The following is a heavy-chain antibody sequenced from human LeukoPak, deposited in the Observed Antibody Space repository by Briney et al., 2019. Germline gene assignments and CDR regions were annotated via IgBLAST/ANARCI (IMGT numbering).Heavy chain of an antibody. J-gene: IGHJ4*02. CDR2: IRYDGSNK. Sequence: GGSLRLSCAASGFTFSSYEMNWVRQAPGKGLEWVAFIRYDGSNKYYADSVKGRFTISRDNSKNTLYLQMNSLRAEDTAVYYCARGDYDYVWGSYHDYWGQGTLVTVSS. V-gene: IGHV3-30*02. CDR1: GFTFSSYE. D-gene: IGHD3-16*01. CDR3: ARGDYDYVWGSYHDY.